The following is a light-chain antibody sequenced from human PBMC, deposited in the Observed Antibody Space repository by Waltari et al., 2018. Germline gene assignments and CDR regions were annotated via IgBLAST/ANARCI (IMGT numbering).Light chain of an antibody. CDR1: ESLLRSDGKTY. J-gene: IGKJ4*01. CDR2: EAS. Sequence: VVTQAPLSMSVTPGQPASMSCKSSESLLRSDGKTYLYWYLHKPGQPPRLLIYEASKRVSGVADRFSGSGSGTDFPLRISRVGGEDVGVYYCMQTLRLPSFSFGGGTKVEIK. V-gene: IGKV2D-29*01. CDR3: MQTLRLPSFS.